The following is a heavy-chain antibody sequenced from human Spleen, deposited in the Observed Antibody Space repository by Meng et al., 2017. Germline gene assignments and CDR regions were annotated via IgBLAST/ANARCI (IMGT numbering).Heavy chain of an antibody. V-gene: IGHV3-74*01. D-gene: IGHD3-16*01. CDR2: MNEDGNTI. Sequence: EVPVGEVGGGLVQPGGSLRLSCAASGFSLSGFWMHWVRQVPGQGLVWVSRMNEDGNTINYAGAVRGRFTISRDSARNTLYLQMNSLRAEDTAVYYCVRDFGGLSDSWGQGTLVTVSS. CDR3: VRDFGGLSDS. CDR1: GFSLSGFW. J-gene: IGHJ4*02.